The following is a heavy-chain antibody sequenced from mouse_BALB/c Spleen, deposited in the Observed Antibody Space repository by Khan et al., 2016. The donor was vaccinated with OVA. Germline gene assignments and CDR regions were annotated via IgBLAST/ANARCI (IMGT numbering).Heavy chain of an antibody. CDR3: VRFYDPYYAMDY. V-gene: IGHV2-9*02. CDR1: VFSLTTYG. D-gene: IGHD2-3*01. Sequence: QVQLKQSGPGLVAPSQSLSIACTVSVFSLTTYGVNWVRQPPGEGLEWLGVIWAGGSTNYNSALRSRLSISKDNSKSQVFLKMHSLQTDDTAMYYCVRFYDPYYAMDYWGQGTSVTVSS. CDR2: IWAGGST. J-gene: IGHJ4*01.